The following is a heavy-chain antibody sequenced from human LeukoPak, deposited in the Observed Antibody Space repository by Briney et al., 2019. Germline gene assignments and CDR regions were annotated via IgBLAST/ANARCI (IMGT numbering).Heavy chain of an antibody. Sequence: GASVKVSCKASGYTFTGYYMHWVRQAPGQGLEWMGWINPNSGSTNYAQNFRGRITMTRDTSISTAYMELSSLRSDDTAVYYCARETPSEGIDYWGQGTLVTVSS. J-gene: IGHJ4*02. CDR2: INPNSGST. V-gene: IGHV1-2*02. CDR1: GYTFTGYY. CDR3: ARETPSEGIDY. D-gene: IGHD2-15*01.